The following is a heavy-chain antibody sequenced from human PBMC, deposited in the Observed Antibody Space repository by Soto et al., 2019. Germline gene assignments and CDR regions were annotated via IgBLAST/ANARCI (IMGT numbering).Heavy chain of an antibody. CDR3: AKADGYDFWSAYHVLDY. J-gene: IGHJ4*02. CDR1: GFTFDDYA. V-gene: IGHV3-9*01. CDR2: ISWNSGNI. D-gene: IGHD3-3*01. Sequence: EVQLVESGGGLVQPGRSLRLSCAASGFTFDDYAMHWVRQAPGKGLEWVSSISWNSGNIGYADSVKGRFTISRDNAKNSLYLQMNSLRGEDTALYYCAKADGYDFWSAYHVLDYWGQGTLVTVSS.